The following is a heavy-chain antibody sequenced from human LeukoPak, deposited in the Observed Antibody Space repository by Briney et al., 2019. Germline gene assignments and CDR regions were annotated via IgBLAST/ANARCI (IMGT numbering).Heavy chain of an antibody. CDR2: ISPKSGGT. D-gene: IGHD3-10*01. CDR3: ATEEPWFGGSRDYMDV. CDR1: GYTFTGYY. J-gene: IGHJ6*03. V-gene: IGHV1-2*02. Sequence: GASVKVSCKASGYTFTGYYIHWVRQAPGQGLEWMGWISPKSGGTNYAQKFQGRVTMTRDTSISTAYMELRRLTSDDTAVYYCATEEPWFGGSRDYMDVWGKGTTVIISS.